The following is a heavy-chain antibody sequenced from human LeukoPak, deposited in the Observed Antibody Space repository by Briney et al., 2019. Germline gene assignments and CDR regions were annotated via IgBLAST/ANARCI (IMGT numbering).Heavy chain of an antibody. CDR3: ARRITIFGVVIAGWFDP. Sequence: PSEILSLTCTVSGGSISSSSYYWGWIRQPPGKGLEGIGSIYYSGSTYYNPSLKSRVTISVAPSKNQFSLKLSSVTAADTAVYYCARRITIFGVVIAGWFDPWGQGTLVTVCS. J-gene: IGHJ5*02. D-gene: IGHD3-3*01. CDR1: GGSISSSSYY. V-gene: IGHV4-39*01. CDR2: IYYSGST.